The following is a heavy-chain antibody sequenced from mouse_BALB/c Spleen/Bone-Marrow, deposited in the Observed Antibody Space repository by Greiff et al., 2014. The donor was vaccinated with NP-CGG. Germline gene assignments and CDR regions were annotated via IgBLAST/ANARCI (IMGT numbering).Heavy chain of an antibody. Sequence: VQLQQSGAELAKPGASVKMSCKASGNTFTSYWMHWVKQRPGQGLEWIGYINPSTGYTDYNQKFKDKATLTADKSSSTAYMQLSSLTSEDSAVYYCARRLNWDWFAYWGQGTLVTVSA. J-gene: IGHJ3*01. CDR2: INPSTGYT. CDR1: GNTFTSYW. CDR3: ARRLNWDWFAY. V-gene: IGHV1-7*01. D-gene: IGHD4-1*01.